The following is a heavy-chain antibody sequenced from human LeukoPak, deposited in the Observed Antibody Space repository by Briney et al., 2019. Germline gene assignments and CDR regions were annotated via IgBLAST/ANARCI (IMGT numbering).Heavy chain of an antibody. V-gene: IGHV3-21*01. CDR2: ISSSSSYI. D-gene: IGHD6-13*01. Sequence: GGSLRLSCAASGFTFSSYSMNWVRQAPGKGLEWVSSISSSSSYIYYADSVKGRFTISRDNAKNSLYLQMNSLRAEDTAVYYCARVSSSWSGSFGYWGQGTLVTVSS. CDR3: ARVSSSWSGSFGY. J-gene: IGHJ4*02. CDR1: GFTFSSYS.